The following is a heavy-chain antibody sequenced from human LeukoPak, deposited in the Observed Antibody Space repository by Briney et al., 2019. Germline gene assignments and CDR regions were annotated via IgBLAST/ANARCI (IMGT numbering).Heavy chain of an antibody. J-gene: IGHJ4*02. CDR2: ISSSNTI. CDR3: VTDTSMGGLFDY. CDR1: GFTFSSYS. V-gene: IGHV3-48*02. Sequence: GGSLRLSCAASGFTFSSYSMNWVRQAPGKGLEWVSYISSSNTIYYADSVKGRFTISRDNAKNSLYLQMNSLRDEDTALYYCVTDTSMGGLFDYWGQGTLVTVSS. D-gene: IGHD5-18*01.